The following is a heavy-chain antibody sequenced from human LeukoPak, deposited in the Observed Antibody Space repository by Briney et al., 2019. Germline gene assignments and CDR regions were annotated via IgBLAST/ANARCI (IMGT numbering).Heavy chain of an antibody. CDR3: AKDRRIAVAQGAFDI. V-gene: IGHV3-23*01. J-gene: IGHJ3*02. Sequence: GGSLRLSCAASGFIFSSYAMSWVRQAPGKGLEWVSAISGSRGSTYYADSVKGRFTISRDNSKNTLYLQMNSLRAEDTSVYYCAKDRRIAVAQGAFDIWVQGAMVTVCS. D-gene: IGHD6-19*01. CDR2: ISGSRGST. CDR1: GFIFSSYA.